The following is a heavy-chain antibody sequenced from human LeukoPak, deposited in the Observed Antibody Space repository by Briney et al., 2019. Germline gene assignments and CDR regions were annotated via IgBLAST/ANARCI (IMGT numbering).Heavy chain of an antibody. Sequence: PSQTLSLTCTVSGGSTSSGSYYWTWLRQPAGKGLEWIGRIYTSGSTNHNPSLKSRVTISLDTSKNQFSLKLISVTAADTAVYFSARERTDTSMDYWGEGTLVTVSS. CDR3: ARERTDTSMDY. D-gene: IGHD5-18*01. J-gene: IGHJ4*02. CDR2: IYTSGST. V-gene: IGHV4-61*02. CDR1: GGSTSSGSYY.